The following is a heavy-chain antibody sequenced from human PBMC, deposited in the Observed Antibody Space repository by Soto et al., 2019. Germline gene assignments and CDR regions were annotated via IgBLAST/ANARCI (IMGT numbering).Heavy chain of an antibody. D-gene: IGHD2-15*01. Sequence: QMQMQESGPRLVKPSETLSLTCTVSGASITDSYWSWIRQPPEKGLEWIGYIYFSGVATYNPSLKRXAXXPRDTSKNEFSLKLTSVTAADTAIYYCARGDSDLAVSEAAYWGQGTLVTVSS. CDR2: IYFSGVA. J-gene: IGHJ1*01. CDR3: ARGDSDLAVSEAAY. CDR1: GASITDSY. V-gene: IGHV4-59*01.